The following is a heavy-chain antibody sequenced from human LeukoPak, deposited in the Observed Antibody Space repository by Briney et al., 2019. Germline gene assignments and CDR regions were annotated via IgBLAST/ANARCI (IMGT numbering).Heavy chain of an antibody. J-gene: IGHJ4*02. CDR2: ISGSNDNT. V-gene: IGHV3-23*01. CDR3: AKGRGTTVTSAANY. Sequence: GGSLRLSCAASGFTFSSYAMSWVRQAPGKGLEWVSSISGSNDNTYYADSVKDRFTISRDNSKNTLSLQMNSLRAEDTAVYYCAKGRGTTVTSAANYWGQGTLVTGSS. D-gene: IGHD4-17*01. CDR1: GFTFSSYA.